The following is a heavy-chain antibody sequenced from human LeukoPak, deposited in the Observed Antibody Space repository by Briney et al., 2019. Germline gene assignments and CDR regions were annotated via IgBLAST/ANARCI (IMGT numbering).Heavy chain of an antibody. V-gene: IGHV4-30-4*08. CDR3: ARDKGVGQYLVGVDP. CDR2: IYYSGST. D-gene: IGHD1-26*01. J-gene: IGHJ5*02. Sequence: SETLSLTCTVSGGSISSGDYYWSWIRQPPGKGLEWIGYIYYSGSTYYNPSLKSRVTISVDTSKNQFSLKLSSVTAADTAVYYCARDKGVGQYLVGVDPWGQGTLVTVSS. CDR1: GGSISSGDYY.